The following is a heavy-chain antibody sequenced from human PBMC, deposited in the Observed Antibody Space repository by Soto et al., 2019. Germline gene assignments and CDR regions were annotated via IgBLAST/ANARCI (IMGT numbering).Heavy chain of an antibody. CDR2: ISYDGSNK. V-gene: IGHV3-30*18. CDR1: GFTFSSYG. J-gene: IGHJ3*02. Sequence: GALRLSCAASGFTFSSYGMHWVRQAPGKGLEWVAVISYDGSNKYYADSVKGRFTISRDNSKNTLYLQMNSLRAEDTAVYYCAKPYGDYGDAFDIWGQGTMVTVSS. CDR3: AKPYGDYGDAFDI. D-gene: IGHD4-17*01.